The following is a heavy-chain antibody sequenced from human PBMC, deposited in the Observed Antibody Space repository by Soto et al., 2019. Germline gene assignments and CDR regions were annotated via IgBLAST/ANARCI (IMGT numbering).Heavy chain of an antibody. Sequence: EVQVLESGGGLVQPGGSLRLSCAASGFTFNSYAMSWVRQTPGKGLEWVSAISGSGGTTYYADSVKGRFTISRDNSKNTLYLQMNSLRAEDTAVDYCAIDTSTAWGFDPWGQGTLVTVSS. CDR1: GFTFNSYA. J-gene: IGHJ5*02. CDR3: AIDTSTAWGFDP. V-gene: IGHV3-23*01. D-gene: IGHD7-27*01. CDR2: ISGSGGTT.